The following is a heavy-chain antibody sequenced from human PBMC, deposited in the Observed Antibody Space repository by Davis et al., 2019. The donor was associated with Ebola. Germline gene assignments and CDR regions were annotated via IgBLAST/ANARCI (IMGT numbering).Heavy chain of an antibody. Sequence: GESLKIPCAASGFTFSNCGMHWVRQAPGKGLEWVAVISYDGSNKYYADSVKGRFTISRDNSKNTVYLQMNSLRAEDTAVYYCAKPVEYYDSSGYRRNWFDPWGQGTLVTVSS. CDR2: ISYDGSNK. J-gene: IGHJ5*02. D-gene: IGHD3-22*01. CDR3: AKPVEYYDSSGYRRNWFDP. V-gene: IGHV3-30*18. CDR1: GFTFSNCG.